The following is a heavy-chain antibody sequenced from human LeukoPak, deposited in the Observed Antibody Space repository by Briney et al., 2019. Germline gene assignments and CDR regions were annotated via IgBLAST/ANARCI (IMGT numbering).Heavy chain of an antibody. V-gene: IGHV3-7*01. CDR3: ARSQPYSSSYTSLDY. D-gene: IGHD6-6*01. CDR1: GFTFYNYW. CDR2: IKQDGSEK. Sequence: PGGSLRLSCAASGFTFYNYWMSWVRQAPGKGLEWVANIKQDGSEKYYVDSVKGRFTISRDNTENSLYLQMNSLRAEDTAVYYCARSQPYSSSYTSLDYWGQGTLVTVSS. J-gene: IGHJ4*02.